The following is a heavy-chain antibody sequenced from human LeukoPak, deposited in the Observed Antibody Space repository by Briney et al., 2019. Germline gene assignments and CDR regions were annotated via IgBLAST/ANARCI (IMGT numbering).Heavy chain of an antibody. D-gene: IGHD6-19*01. V-gene: IGHV3-30*04. CDR2: IAYDGTIQ. CDR3: ARDPVPGIADYLDH. Sequence: GGSLRLSCAASGFTFSSYPMHWVRQAPGRGLEWVSVIAYDGTIQVYADSVKGRFTISRENSKSMLYLQMDSLKAEDTAVYYCARDPVPGIADYLDHWGQGILVTVS. CDR1: GFTFSSYP. J-gene: IGHJ4*02.